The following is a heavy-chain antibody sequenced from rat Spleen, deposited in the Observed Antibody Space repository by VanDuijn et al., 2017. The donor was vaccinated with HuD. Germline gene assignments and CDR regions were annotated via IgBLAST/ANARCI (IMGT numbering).Heavy chain of an antibody. CDR3: TREGFYSSYGVMDA. D-gene: IGHD1-2*01. CDR1: GFTFSNYY. J-gene: IGHJ4*01. V-gene: IGHV5-22*01. CDR2: ISYEGSST. Sequence: EVQLVESGGGLVQPGRSLKLSCAASGFTFSNYYMAWVRQAPTKGLDWVASISYEGSSTYYEDSVKGRFTISRDNARNTLYLQMNSLRSDDTATYYCTREGFYSSYGVMDAWGQGASVTVSS.